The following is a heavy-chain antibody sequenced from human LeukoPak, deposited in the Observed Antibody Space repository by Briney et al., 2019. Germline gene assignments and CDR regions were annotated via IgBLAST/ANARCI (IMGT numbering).Heavy chain of an antibody. Sequence: GGSLRLSCVGSGFTFSRSSMNWVRQAPGKGLEWVSAISGSGGSTYYADSVKGRFTISRDNSKNTLYLQMNSLRDEDTAVYYCAKAPDDYSDDYWGQGTLVSVSS. V-gene: IGHV3-23*01. CDR1: GFTFSRSS. D-gene: IGHD4-17*01. CDR2: ISGSGGST. CDR3: AKAPDDYSDDY. J-gene: IGHJ4*02.